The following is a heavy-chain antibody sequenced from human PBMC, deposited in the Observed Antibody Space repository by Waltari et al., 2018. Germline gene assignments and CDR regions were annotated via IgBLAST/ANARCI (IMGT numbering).Heavy chain of an antibody. J-gene: IGHJ6*03. Sequence: QLQLQESGPGLVKPSETLSLTCTVSGGSISSSSYYWGWIRQPPGNGLAWLWGIYYSWSTYYTPSPKSRVTISVDTSKNQFSLKLSSVTAADTAVYYCAREAALWSDDFWSGSWYYYYMDVWGKGTTVTISS. V-gene: IGHV4-39*07. CDR1: GGSISSSSYY. D-gene: IGHD3-3*01. CDR2: IYYSWST. CDR3: AREAALWSDDFWSGSWYYYYMDV.